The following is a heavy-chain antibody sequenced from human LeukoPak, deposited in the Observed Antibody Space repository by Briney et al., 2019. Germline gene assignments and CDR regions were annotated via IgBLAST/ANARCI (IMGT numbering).Heavy chain of an antibody. CDR1: GYTFTKYA. CDR2: INTGNGKT. V-gene: IGHV1-3*04. J-gene: IGHJ4*02. CDR3: ARDESD. Sequence: ASVKVSCKASGYTFTKYAMHWVRQAPGQGLEWMGWINTGNGKTIYSQKFQGRVTITRDTSASTTYMDLSSLRSEDTAVYYCARDESDWGQGTLVTVSS.